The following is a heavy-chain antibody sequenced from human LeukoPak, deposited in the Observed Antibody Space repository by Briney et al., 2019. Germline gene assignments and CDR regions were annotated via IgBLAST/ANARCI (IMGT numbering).Heavy chain of an antibody. CDR1: GFTFSSYS. Sequence: RSGGSLRLSCAASGFTFSSYSMNWVRQAPGKGLEWVSYISSSSSTIYYADSMKGRFTISRDNAKNSLYLQMNSLRAEDTAVYYCARAGGSNYYYYYMDVWGKGTTVTVSS. CDR2: ISSSSSTI. CDR3: ARAGGSNYYYYYMDV. V-gene: IGHV3-48*04. D-gene: IGHD2-15*01. J-gene: IGHJ6*03.